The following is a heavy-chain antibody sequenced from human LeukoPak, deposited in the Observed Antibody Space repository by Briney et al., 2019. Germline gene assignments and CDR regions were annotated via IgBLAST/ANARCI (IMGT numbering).Heavy chain of an antibody. CDR3: ARVQDTTMGHFDY. J-gene: IGHJ4*02. Sequence: SETLSLTCTVPGGSVSSSSYYWGWIRQPPGKGLEWIGTVNHDGTTYHNPSLKSRVTISVDTSKNQFSLKLSSVTAADTAEYYCARVQDTTMGHFDYWGQGTLVTVSS. D-gene: IGHD1-1*01. V-gene: IGHV4-39*07. CDR1: GGSVSSSSYY. CDR2: VNHDGTT.